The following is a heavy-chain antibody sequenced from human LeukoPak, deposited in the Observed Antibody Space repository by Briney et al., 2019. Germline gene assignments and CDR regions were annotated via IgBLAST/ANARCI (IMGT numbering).Heavy chain of an antibody. D-gene: IGHD6-13*01. CDR3: ARFGAAGYHFDY. CDR1: GFTFSSYS. Sequence: PGGSLRLSCAASGFTFSSYSMNWVRQAPGKGLEWVSSISSSSSYIYYADSVKGRFTIPRDNAKNSLYLQMNSLRAEDTAVYYCARFGAAGYHFDYWGQGTLVTVSS. CDR2: ISSSSSYI. J-gene: IGHJ4*02. V-gene: IGHV3-21*01.